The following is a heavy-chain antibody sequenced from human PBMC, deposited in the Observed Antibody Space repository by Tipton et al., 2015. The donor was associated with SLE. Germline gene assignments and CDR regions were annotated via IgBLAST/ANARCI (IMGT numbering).Heavy chain of an antibody. CDR3: ARSPPRPLGYYYYYYYMDV. V-gene: IGHV4-34*01. J-gene: IGHJ6*03. CDR2: TNPSGNT. CDR1: GGSFSGYS. D-gene: IGHD7-27*01. Sequence: TLSLTCAVSGGSFSGYSWSWIRQPPGKGLEWIGQTNPSGNTNDNPSLKSRVTISVDTSKNQFSLKLSSVTAADTAVYYCARSPPRPLGYYYYYYYMDVWGKGTTVTVSS.